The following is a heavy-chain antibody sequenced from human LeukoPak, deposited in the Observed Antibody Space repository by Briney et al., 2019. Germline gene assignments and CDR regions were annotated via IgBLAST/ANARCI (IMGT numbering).Heavy chain of an antibody. D-gene: IGHD3-10*01. J-gene: IGHJ4*02. CDR3: AASPTSYGFDY. CDR2: ITPFNGNT. Sequence: ASVKVSGKASGYTFTYRYLHWVRQAPGQALEWMGWITPFNGNTNYAQKFQDRVTITRDRSMSTAYMELSSLRSEDTAMYYCAASPTSYGFDYWGQGTLVTVSS. CDR1: GYTFTYRY. V-gene: IGHV1-45*02.